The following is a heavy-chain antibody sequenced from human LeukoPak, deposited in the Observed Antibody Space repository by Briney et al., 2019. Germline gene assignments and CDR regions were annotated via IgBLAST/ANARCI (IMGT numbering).Heavy chain of an antibody. CDR3: VRDFNTVTTAYLXX. V-gene: IGHV3-21*01. D-gene: IGHD4-17*01. CDR1: GFTFSTYS. J-gene: IGHJ1*01. CDR2: ISSSSRHR. Sequence: GGSLRLSCVASGFTFSTYSMNWVRQAPGKGLEWVSSISSSSRHRYYADSVKGRFTISRDDAKNSVYLQMNSLRAEETAVYYCVRDFNTVTTAYLXXWGQXXLVT.